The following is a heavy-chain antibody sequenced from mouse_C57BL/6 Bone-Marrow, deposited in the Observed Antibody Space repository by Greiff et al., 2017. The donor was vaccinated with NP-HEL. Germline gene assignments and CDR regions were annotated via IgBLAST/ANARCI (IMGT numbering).Heavy chain of an antibody. CDR1: GFNIKDDY. D-gene: IGHD2-5*01. V-gene: IGHV14-4*01. Sequence: VQLQQSGAELVRPGASVKLSCTASGFNIKDDYMHWVKQRPEQGLEWIGWIDPENGDTEYASKFQGKATITADTSSNTAYLQLSSLTSEDTAVYYRTTGSNYIAYWGQGTLVTVSA. CDR2: IDPENGDT. CDR3: TTGSNYIAY. J-gene: IGHJ3*01.